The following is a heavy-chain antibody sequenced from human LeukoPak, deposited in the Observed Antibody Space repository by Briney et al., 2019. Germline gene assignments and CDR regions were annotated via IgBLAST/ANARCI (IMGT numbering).Heavy chain of an antibody. CDR1: GFTFTGYS. V-gene: IGHV3-21*04. CDR3: AKDGLYFDGSTHIYYFDS. CDR2: ISGTPSFM. D-gene: IGHD3-9*01. Sequence: GGSLRLSCVASGFTFTGYSMNWVRQAPGKGLEWDSSISGTPSFMYYADSVKGRFTISRDNAKDSVYLQMDSLRAEDTALYYCAKDGLYFDGSTHIYYFDSWGQGTLVAVSS. J-gene: IGHJ4*02.